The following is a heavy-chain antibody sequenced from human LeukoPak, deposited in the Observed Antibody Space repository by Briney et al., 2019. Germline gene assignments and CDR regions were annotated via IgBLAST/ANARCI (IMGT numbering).Heavy chain of an antibody. CDR3: AKDNGDILTGPFDP. CDR2: ISWNSGSI. J-gene: IGHJ5*02. CDR1: GLTFDDYA. V-gene: IGHV3-9*01. Sequence: GGSLRLSCAASGLTFDDYAMHWVRQAPGKGLEWVSGISWNSGSIGYADSVKGRFTISRDNAKNSLYLQMNSLRAEDTALYYCAKDNGDILTGPFDPWGQGTLVTVSS. D-gene: IGHD3-9*01.